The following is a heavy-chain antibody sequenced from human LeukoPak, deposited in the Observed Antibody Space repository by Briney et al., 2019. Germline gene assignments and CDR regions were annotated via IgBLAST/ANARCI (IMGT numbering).Heavy chain of an antibody. J-gene: IGHJ4*02. V-gene: IGHV1-8*02. CDR1: GYTFTGYH. CDR3: ARVAGTSDY. D-gene: IGHD6-19*01. Sequence: ASVKVSCTASGYTFTGYHMHWVRQATGQGLEWMGWMNPNSGNTGYAQKFQGRVTMTRNTSISTAYMELSSLRSEDTAVYYCARVAGTSDYWGQGTLVTVSS. CDR2: MNPNSGNT.